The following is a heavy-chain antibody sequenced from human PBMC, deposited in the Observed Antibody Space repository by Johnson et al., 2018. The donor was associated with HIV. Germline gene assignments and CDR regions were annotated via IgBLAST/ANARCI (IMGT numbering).Heavy chain of an antibody. CDR2: INWTGGST. CDR1: GFTFDDYG. V-gene: IGHV3-20*04. Sequence: VQLVESGGGVVRPGGSLRLSCAASGFTFDDYGMSWVRQAPGKGLEWVSGINWTGGSTGDADSVKGRFTISRDNAKNSLYMQMNSTGAEDTALYYCARGVGPYPEGAFDIWGQGTMVTVSS. D-gene: IGHD1-26*01. CDR3: ARGVGPYPEGAFDI. J-gene: IGHJ3*02.